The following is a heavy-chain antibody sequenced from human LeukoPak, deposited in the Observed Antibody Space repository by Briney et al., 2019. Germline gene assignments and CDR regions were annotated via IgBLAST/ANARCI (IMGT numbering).Heavy chain of an antibody. CDR1: GYTFSGYY. J-gene: IGHJ3*02. V-gene: IGHV1-2*02. D-gene: IGHD1-26*01. Sequence: ASVTVSCKASGYTFSGYYMHWVRQAPGQGLEWMGWINPNSGGTNYAQKFQGRVTMTRDTSISTAYMELSRLRSDDTAVYYCAREGGAGLDAFDIWGQGTMVTVSS. CDR2: INPNSGGT. CDR3: AREGGAGLDAFDI.